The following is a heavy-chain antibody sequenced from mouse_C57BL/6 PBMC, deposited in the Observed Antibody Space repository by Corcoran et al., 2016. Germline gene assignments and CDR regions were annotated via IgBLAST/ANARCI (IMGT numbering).Heavy chain of an antibody. V-gene: IGHV9-3*01. Sequence: QIQLVQSGPELKKTGETVKISCKASGYTFTTYGMSWVKQAPGKGLKWMGWINTYSGVPTYADDFKGRFAFSLETSASTAYLQINNLKNEDTATYFCARRYYGSSYYFDYWGQGTTLTVSS. CDR3: ARRYYGSSYYFDY. D-gene: IGHD1-1*01. J-gene: IGHJ2*01. CDR2: INTYSGVP. CDR1: GYTFTTYG.